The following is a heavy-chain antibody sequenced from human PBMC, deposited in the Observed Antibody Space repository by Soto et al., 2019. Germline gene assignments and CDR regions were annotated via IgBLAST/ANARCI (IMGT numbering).Heavy chain of an antibody. J-gene: IGHJ6*02. CDR2: IYYSGST. CDR1: GGSISSGDYY. Sequence: KPSETLSLTCTVSGGSISSGDYYWGWIRQPPGKGLEWIGYIYYSGSTYYNPSLKSRVTTSVDTSKNQFSLKLSSVTAADTAVYYCARDRRGYSGYDTYYYYYGMDVWGQGXTVTVYS. D-gene: IGHD5-12*01. V-gene: IGHV4-30-4*01. CDR3: ARDRRGYSGYDTYYYYYGMDV.